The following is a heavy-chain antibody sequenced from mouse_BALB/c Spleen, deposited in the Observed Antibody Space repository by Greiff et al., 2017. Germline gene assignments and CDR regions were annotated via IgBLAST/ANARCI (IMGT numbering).Heavy chain of an antibody. V-gene: IGHV1-82*01. J-gene: IGHJ1*01. CDR2: IYPGDGDT. CDR1: GYAFSSSW. D-gene: IGHD1-1*01. CDR3: ARGVIGSSSPYWYFDV. Sequence: QVQLKESGPELVKPGASVKISCKASGYAFSSSWMNWVKQRPGQGLEWIGRIYPGDGDTNYNGKFKGKATLTADKSSSTAYMQLSSLTSVDSAVYFCARGVIGSSSPYWYFDVWGAGTTVTVSS.